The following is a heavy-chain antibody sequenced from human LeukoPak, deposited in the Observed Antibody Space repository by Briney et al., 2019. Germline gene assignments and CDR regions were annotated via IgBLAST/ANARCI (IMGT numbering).Heavy chain of an antibody. Sequence: GGSLRLSCAASGFTFSSYAMHWVRQAPGKGLEWVAVISYDGSNKYYADSVKGRFTISRDNPKNTLYLQMNSLRAEDTAVYYCARDRVRSGYDSGYYFDYWGQGTLVTVSS. CDR3: ARDRVRSGYDSGYYFDY. CDR1: GFTFSSYA. CDR2: ISYDGSNK. V-gene: IGHV3-30*04. D-gene: IGHD5-12*01. J-gene: IGHJ4*02.